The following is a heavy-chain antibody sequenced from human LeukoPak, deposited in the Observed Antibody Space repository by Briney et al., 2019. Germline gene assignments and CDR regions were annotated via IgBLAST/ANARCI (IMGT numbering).Heavy chain of an antibody. CDR1: GFTFDDYA. V-gene: IGHV3-9*03. J-gene: IGHJ3*02. CDR3: AKEFLSEPHDAFDI. D-gene: IGHD1-14*01. CDR2: ISWNSGSI. Sequence: GGSLRLPCAASGFTFDDYAKHWVRHAPGEGLEWVSGISWNSGSIVYADSVKGRFTISRDNATNSLYLQMNSLRAEDMALYYCAKEFLSEPHDAFDIWGQGTMVTVSS.